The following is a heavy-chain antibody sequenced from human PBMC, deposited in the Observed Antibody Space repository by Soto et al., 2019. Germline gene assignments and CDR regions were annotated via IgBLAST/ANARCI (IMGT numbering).Heavy chain of an antibody. Sequence: QVQLVESGGGVVQPGRSLRLSCAASGFTFSSYGMHWVRQAPGKGLEWVPVISYDGSNKYYADSVKGRFTISRDNSKNTLYLQMNSLRAEDTAVYYCAREYRAYCGGDCYSDYWGQGTLVTVSS. V-gene: IGHV3-30-3*01. J-gene: IGHJ4*02. CDR1: GFTFSSYG. D-gene: IGHD2-21*02. CDR2: ISYDGSNK. CDR3: AREYRAYCGGDCYSDY.